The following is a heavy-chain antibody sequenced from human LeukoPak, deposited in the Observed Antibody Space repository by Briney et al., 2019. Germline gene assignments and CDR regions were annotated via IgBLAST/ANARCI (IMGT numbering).Heavy chain of an antibody. D-gene: IGHD6-13*01. Sequence: PSETLSLTCTVSAGSITNSDYYWAWIRQPPGKGLEWIGSIYYSGSTYYNPSLKSRVTISVDTSKNQFSLKLSSVTAADTAVYYCARDTPGIAAHSDPWGQGTLVTVSS. V-gene: IGHV4-39*07. J-gene: IGHJ5*02. CDR3: ARDTPGIAAHSDP. CDR2: IYYSGST. CDR1: AGSITNSDYY.